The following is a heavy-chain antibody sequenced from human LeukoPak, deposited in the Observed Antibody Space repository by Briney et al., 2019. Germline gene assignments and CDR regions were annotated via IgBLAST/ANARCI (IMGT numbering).Heavy chain of an antibody. D-gene: IGHD2-15*01. V-gene: IGHV5-51*01. Sequence: GASLQISCKGSGYSFTTHWIARVRQLPGKGLEWMGIIHPGDSDTRYSPSLQGQVTISADKSISTAYLQWSSLKASDTAMYYCARAYGYCSAGSCYYYGMDVWGQGTTVTVSS. CDR3: ARAYGYCSAGSCYYYGMDV. CDR2: IHPGDSDT. J-gene: IGHJ6*02. CDR1: GYSFTTHW.